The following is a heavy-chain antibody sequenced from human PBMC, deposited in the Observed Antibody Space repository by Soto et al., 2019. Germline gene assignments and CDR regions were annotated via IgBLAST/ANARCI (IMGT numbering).Heavy chain of an antibody. CDR1: GFTFSSYS. J-gene: IGHJ6*02. CDR3: ARDQGARGIYGMDV. V-gene: IGHV3-21*01. CDR2: ISSSSSYI. D-gene: IGHD1-26*01. Sequence: GGSLRLSCAASGFTFSSYSMNWVRQAPGKGLEWVSSISSSSSYIYYADSVKGRFTISRDNAKNSLYLQMNSLRAEDTAVYYCARDQGARGIYGMDVWGQGTTVTVSS.